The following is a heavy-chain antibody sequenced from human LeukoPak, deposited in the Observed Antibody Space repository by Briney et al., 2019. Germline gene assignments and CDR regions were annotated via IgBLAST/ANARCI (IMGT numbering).Heavy chain of an antibody. Sequence: SETLSLTCTVSGGSIGSYYWSWIRQPPRKGLEWIGYIYNSGSTNYSPSLKSRVTISVDTPKNQFSLKLSSVTAADTAVYYCARPRRDGYRYTFDYWGQGILVTVSS. CDR3: ARPRRDGYRYTFDY. V-gene: IGHV4-59*01. CDR2: IYNSGST. CDR1: GGSIGSYY. D-gene: IGHD5-24*01. J-gene: IGHJ4*02.